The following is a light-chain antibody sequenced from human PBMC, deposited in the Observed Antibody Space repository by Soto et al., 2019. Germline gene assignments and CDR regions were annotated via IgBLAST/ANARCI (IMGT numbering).Light chain of an antibody. CDR2: GAS. Sequence: EIVLTQSPGTLSLSPGERATVSCRASQSVGIYTNYFAWYQQKPGQAPRLLIYGASKRASGIPDRFSGSGSGTVFTLTISRLEPEDFAVYYCQHYGDSPRTFGQGTKVEIK. CDR1: QSVGIYTNY. CDR3: QHYGDSPRT. V-gene: IGKV3-20*01. J-gene: IGKJ1*01.